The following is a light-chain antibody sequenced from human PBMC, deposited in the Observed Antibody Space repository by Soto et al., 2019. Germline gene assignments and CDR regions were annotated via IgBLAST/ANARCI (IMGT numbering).Light chain of an antibody. V-gene: IGKV3D-15*03. CDR1: QSISSM. CDR3: QQFSSYPLT. J-gene: IGKJ4*01. CDR2: DAS. Sequence: EIVMTQSPATLSVSPLAGGALXWRARQSISSMLAWYQQKPGEAPRLLIYDASSRTSGIPDRFSGGGSGTDFTLTISILEPEDFAVYYCQQFSSYPLTFGRGTKVDIK.